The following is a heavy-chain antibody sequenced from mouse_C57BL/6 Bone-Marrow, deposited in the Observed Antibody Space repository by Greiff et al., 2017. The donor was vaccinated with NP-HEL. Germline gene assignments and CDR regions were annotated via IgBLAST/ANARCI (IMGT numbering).Heavy chain of an antibody. J-gene: IGHJ3*01. CDR1: GFNIKDAY. Sequence: VQLQQSGAELVRPGASVKLSCTASGFNIKDAYMHWVKQRPEQGLEWIGWVDPENGDTEYASKFQGKATITADTSSNTAYLQLSSLTSEDTAVYYCTTEDYAWFAYWGQGTLVTVSA. D-gene: IGHD2-4*01. CDR2: VDPENGDT. V-gene: IGHV14-4*01. CDR3: TTEDYAWFAY.